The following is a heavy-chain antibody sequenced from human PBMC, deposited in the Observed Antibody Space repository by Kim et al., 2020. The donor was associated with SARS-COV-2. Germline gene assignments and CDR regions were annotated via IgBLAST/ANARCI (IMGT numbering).Heavy chain of an antibody. D-gene: IGHD3-22*01. CDR2: IIPIFGTA. V-gene: IGHV1-69*13. CDR1: GGTFSSYA. CDR3: ARGGGDYYDVDNWFDP. J-gene: IGHJ5*02. Sequence: SVKVSCKASGGTFSSYAISWVRQAPGQELEWMGGIIPIFGTANYAQKFQGRVTITADESTSTAYMELSSLRSEDTAVYYCARGGGDYYDVDNWFDPWGQGTLVTVSS.